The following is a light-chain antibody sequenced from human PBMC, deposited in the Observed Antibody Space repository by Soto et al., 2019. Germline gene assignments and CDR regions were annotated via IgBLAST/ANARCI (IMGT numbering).Light chain of an antibody. CDR1: QNISRY. CDR3: QQSFRSPLT. Sequence: DIQMTQSPSFLSASVGATVTITCRSSQNISRYLNWYQQRPGKAPTFLIYAALSLQSGVPARFRGSESGTEFNLTISSLEPEDFATYYCQQSFRSPLTFGRGTKLEIK. J-gene: IGKJ2*01. CDR2: AAL. V-gene: IGKV1-39*01.